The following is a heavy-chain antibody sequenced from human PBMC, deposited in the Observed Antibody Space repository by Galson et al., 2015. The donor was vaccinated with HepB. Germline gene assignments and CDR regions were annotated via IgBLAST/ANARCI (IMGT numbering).Heavy chain of an antibody. CDR2: MNSDESST. J-gene: IGHJ6*03. Sequence: SLRLSCAASGFTFSRYWMHWVRQAPGKGLVWVSRMNSDESSTNYADSVKGRFTISRDNTKNTLFLQMNSLIAEDTAVYYCARDQCSSTSGYVQYYYRDVWGKGSTVTVSS. D-gene: IGHD2-2*01. V-gene: IGHV3-74*01. CDR3: ARDQCSSTSGYVQYYYRDV. CDR1: GFTFSRYW.